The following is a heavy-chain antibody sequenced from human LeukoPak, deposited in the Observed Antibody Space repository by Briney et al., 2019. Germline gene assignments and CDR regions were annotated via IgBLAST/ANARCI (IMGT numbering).Heavy chain of an antibody. Sequence: PGGSLRLSCAASGFTFSNYNMNWVRQAPGKGLEWVSSISSSSSYIYYADSVKGRFTISRDNAKNSLYLQMNSLTAEDTAVYYCAGPQGVIIPPDAFDIWGQGTMVTVSS. D-gene: IGHD3-10*01. CDR1: GFTFSNYN. J-gene: IGHJ3*02. V-gene: IGHV3-21*04. CDR3: AGPQGVIIPPDAFDI. CDR2: ISSSSSYI.